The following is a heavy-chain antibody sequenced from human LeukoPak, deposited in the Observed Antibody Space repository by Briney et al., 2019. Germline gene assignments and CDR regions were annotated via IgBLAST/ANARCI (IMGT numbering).Heavy chain of an antibody. D-gene: IGHD5-24*01. CDR1: GGSISSYY. Sequence: SETLSLTCTVSGGSISSYYWSWIRQPPGKGLVWIGYIYYSGSTNYNPSLKSRVTISVDTSKNQFSLKLSSVTAANTAVYYCARSRGWLQSHPLGYWGQGTLVTVSS. V-gene: IGHV4-59*12. CDR2: IYYSGST. CDR3: ARSRGWLQSHPLGY. J-gene: IGHJ4*02.